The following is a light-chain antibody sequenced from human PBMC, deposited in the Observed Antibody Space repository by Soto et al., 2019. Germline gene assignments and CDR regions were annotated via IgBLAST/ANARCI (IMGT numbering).Light chain of an antibody. Sequence: EIVLTHSPGTLSLSPGEIATLSFRSIQRVSVSYIALYQHKPGQAPRLLIYGASNRATGIPDRFSGSGSGTDFTLTISSLEPEDFAAYYCQQYGSSGTFGQGTKVDIK. CDR1: QRVSVSY. CDR3: QQYGSSGT. CDR2: GAS. V-gene: IGKV3-20*01. J-gene: IGKJ1*01.